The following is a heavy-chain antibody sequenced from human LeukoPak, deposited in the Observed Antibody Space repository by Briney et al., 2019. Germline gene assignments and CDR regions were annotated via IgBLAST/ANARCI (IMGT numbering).Heavy chain of an antibody. J-gene: IGHJ5*02. Sequence: PSETLSLTCAVYGGSFSGYYWSWIRQPPGKGLEWIGYIYYSGSTYYNPSLKSRVTISVDTSKNQFSLKLSSVTAADTAVYYCARKQQLGAWFDPWGQGTLVTVSS. CDR2: IYYSGST. V-gene: IGHV4-34*09. D-gene: IGHD6-13*01. CDR1: GGSFSGYY. CDR3: ARKQQLGAWFDP.